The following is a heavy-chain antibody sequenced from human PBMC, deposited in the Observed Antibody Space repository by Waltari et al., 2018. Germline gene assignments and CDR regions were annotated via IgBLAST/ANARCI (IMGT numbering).Heavy chain of an antibody. J-gene: IGHJ5*02. V-gene: IGHV4-39*01. D-gene: IGHD3-10*01. CDR2: IYYSGST. CDR1: GGSTRRRSYH. CDR3: ARGSYGVDWFDP. Sequence: QLQLQESGPGLVKPSGTLSLTCTVSGGSTRRRSYHWGWIRQPPGKGLEWIGSIYYSGSTYYNPSLKSRVTISVDTSKNQFSLKLSSVTAADTAVYYCARGSYGVDWFDPWGQGTLVTVSS.